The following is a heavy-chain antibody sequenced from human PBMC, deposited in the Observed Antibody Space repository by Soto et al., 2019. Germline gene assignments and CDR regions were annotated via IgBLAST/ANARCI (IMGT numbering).Heavy chain of an antibody. J-gene: IGHJ6*02. D-gene: IGHD5-18*01. V-gene: IGHV1-18*01. CDR1: GYTFTSYG. Sequence: ASVKVSCKASGYTFTSYGISWVRQAPGQGLEWMGWISAYNGNTNYAQKLQGRVTMTTDTSTSTAYMELRSPRSDDTAVYYCASPDPDTAMVTAFLRYYYYGMDVWGQGTTVTVSS. CDR2: ISAYNGNT. CDR3: ASPDPDTAMVTAFLRYYYYGMDV.